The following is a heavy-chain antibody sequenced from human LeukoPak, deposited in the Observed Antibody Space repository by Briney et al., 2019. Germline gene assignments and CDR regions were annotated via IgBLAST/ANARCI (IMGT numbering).Heavy chain of an antibody. CDR3: ARDRPAYYYDSSGYYSGDAFDI. D-gene: IGHD3-22*01. CDR1: GYSFTSYW. CDR2: ISAYNGNT. J-gene: IGHJ3*02. Sequence: GESLKISCKGSGYSFTSYWIGWVRQAPGQGLEWMGWISAYNGNTNYAQKLQGRVTMTTDTSTSTAYMELRSLRSDDTAVYYCARDRPAYYYDSSGYYSGDAFDIWGQGTMVTVSS. V-gene: IGHV1-18*04.